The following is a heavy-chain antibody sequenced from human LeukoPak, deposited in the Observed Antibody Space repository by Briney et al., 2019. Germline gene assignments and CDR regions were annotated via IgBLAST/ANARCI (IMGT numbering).Heavy chain of an antibody. D-gene: IGHD6-19*01. J-gene: IGHJ4*02. CDR1: GGSISSYY. CDR2: IYHTGST. Sequence: PSETLSLTCTVSGGSISSYYWSWIRQPPGKGLEWIGYIYHTGSTSCNPSLKGRVTISVDTSKNQFSLKLSSVTAADTAVYYCARDSHMMAGTFYYFDNWGQGTLVTVSS. CDR3: ARDSHMMAGTFYYFDN. V-gene: IGHV4-59*01.